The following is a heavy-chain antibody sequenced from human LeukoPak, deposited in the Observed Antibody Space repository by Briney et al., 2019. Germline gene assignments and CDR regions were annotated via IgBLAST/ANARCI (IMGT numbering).Heavy chain of an antibody. CDR2: ISSSGTTI. D-gene: IGHD3-3*01. CDR3: ARDHNGAIRFLEWPLDY. J-gene: IGHJ4*02. Sequence: GGSLRLSCATSGFTFSDYYMSWIRQAPGKGLEWISYISSSGTTIYYADSVKGRFTISRDNAKNSLYLQMNSLRAEDTAVYYCARDHNGAIRFLEWPLDYWGQGTLVTVSS. CDR1: GFTFSDYY. V-gene: IGHV3-11*01.